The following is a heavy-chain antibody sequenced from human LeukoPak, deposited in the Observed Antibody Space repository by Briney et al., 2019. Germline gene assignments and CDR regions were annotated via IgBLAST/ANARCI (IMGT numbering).Heavy chain of an antibody. CDR1: GFTFSSYG. CDR3: AKDLGYYDSSGAFDI. V-gene: IGHV3-33*06. CDR2: IWYDGSNK. J-gene: IGHJ3*02. D-gene: IGHD3-22*01. Sequence: GRSLRLSCAASGFTFSSYGMHWVRQAPGKGLERVAVIWYDGSNKYYADSVKGRFTISRDNSKNTLYLQMNSLRAEDTAVYYCAKDLGYYDSSGAFDIWGQGTMVTVSS.